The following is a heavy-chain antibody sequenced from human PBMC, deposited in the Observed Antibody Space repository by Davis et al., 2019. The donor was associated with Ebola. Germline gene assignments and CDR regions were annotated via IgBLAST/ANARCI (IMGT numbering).Heavy chain of an antibody. J-gene: IGHJ4*02. D-gene: IGHD6-19*01. Sequence: MPSETLSLTCTVSGASISSSSYYWGWIRQPPGKGLEWIGYIYHDGSTYYNPSFKSRVTIYVDTSKNQFSLRLASETAADTAVYYCARRKGQWLVLDYWGQGTLVTVSS. V-gene: IGHV4-39*01. CDR3: ARRKGQWLVLDY. CDR1: GASISSSSYY. CDR2: IYHDGST.